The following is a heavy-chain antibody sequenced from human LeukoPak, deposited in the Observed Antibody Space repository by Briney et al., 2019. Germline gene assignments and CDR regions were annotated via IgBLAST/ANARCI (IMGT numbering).Heavy chain of an antibody. J-gene: IGHJ4*02. D-gene: IGHD1-14*01. V-gene: IGHV3-33*01. CDR3: TRYNNDHFDY. Sequence: GGSLRLSCAGSGFTFGGYGMHWFRQTPGKGLEWVAVIAYDGSRAFYADSVKGRFTISRDNSKNTMSVQMDDLRAEDMAVYYCTRYNNDHFDYWGQGTLVTVSS. CDR1: GFTFGGYG. CDR2: IAYDGSRA.